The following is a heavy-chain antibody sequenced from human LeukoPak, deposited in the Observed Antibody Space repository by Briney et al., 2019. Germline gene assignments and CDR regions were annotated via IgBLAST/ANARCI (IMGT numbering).Heavy chain of an antibody. Sequence: SETLSLTCAVYGGSFSGYYWSWIRQPPGKGLEWIGEINHSGSTNYNPSLKSRVTISVDTSKNQFSLKLSSVTAADTAVYYCARPIVVAPLRAFDIWGQGTMVTVSS. CDR2: INHSGST. CDR3: ARPIVVAPLRAFDI. D-gene: IGHD2-21*01. CDR1: GGSFSGYY. J-gene: IGHJ3*02. V-gene: IGHV4-34*01.